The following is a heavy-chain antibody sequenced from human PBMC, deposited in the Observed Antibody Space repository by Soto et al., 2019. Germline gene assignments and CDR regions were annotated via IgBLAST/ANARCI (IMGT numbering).Heavy chain of an antibody. CDR1: GFTFSDYW. CDR2: IKTDGSEK. CDR3: ASSMGRGGNDY. J-gene: IGHJ4*02. D-gene: IGHD3-10*01. Sequence: EVQLVESGGGLVQPGGSLRLSCAASGFTFSDYWTSWVRQAPGKGLECVANIKTDGSEKYYVDPVKGRFTISRDNAKNSLYLQMNSLTAEDTAVYYCASSMGRGGNDYWGQGTLVAVSS. V-gene: IGHV3-7*05.